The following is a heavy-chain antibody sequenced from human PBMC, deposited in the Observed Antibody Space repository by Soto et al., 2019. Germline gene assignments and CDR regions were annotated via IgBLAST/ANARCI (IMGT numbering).Heavy chain of an antibody. CDR1: GFTFSNYA. CDR2: ISYDGSNK. V-gene: IGHV3-30-3*01. D-gene: IGHD3-22*01. J-gene: IGHJ4*01. CDR3: ARDLSRGITMIALEIHY. Sequence: QVQLVESGGGVVQPGRSLRLSCAASGFTFSNYAMHWVRQAPGKGLELVAIISYDGSNKYYAESVKGRFTISRDNPKNKVHLQMSRLRPEDTAVYYCARDLSRGITMIALEIHYWGQGNLVTVSS.